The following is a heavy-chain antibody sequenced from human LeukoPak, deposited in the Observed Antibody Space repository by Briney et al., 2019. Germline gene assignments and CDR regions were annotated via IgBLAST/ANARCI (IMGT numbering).Heavy chain of an antibody. CDR3: ARQALLQGSATYFDY. D-gene: IGHD2-15*01. J-gene: IGHJ4*02. CDR2: IYHSGST. CDR1: GYSISSGYY. V-gene: IGHV4-38-2*01. Sequence: SETLSLTCAVSGYSISSGYYWGWIRPPPGKGLEYIGSIYHSGSTYYNPSLKSRVTISRDTSKNQFSLKLSSVTAADAALYYCARQALLQGSATYFDYWGQGTLVTVSS.